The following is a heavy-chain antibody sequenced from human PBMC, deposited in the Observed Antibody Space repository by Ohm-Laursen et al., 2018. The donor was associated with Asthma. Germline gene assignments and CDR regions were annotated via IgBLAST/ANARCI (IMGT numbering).Heavy chain of an antibody. CDR2: INTNTGNP. V-gene: IGHV7-4-1*02. D-gene: IGHD5-12*01. CDR1: GYTFTSYA. CDR3: ARLNSGYDYNWFDP. Sequence: ASVKVSCKASGYTFTSYAMNWVRQAPGQGLEWMGWINTNTGNPTYAQGFTGRFVFSLDTSASTAYLQISSLKAEDTAVYYCARLNSGYDYNWFDPWGQGTLVTVSS. J-gene: IGHJ5*02.